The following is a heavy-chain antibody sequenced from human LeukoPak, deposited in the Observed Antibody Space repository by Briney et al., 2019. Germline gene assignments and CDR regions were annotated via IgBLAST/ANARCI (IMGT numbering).Heavy chain of an antibody. J-gene: IGHJ4*02. D-gene: IGHD3-9*01. CDR1: GGSFSGYY. CDR2: INHSGSA. Sequence: SETLSLTCAVYGGSFSGYYWSWIRQPPGKGLEWIGEINHSGSANYNPSLKSRVTISVDTSKNQFSLKLSSVTAADTAVYYCAFGDYDILTSYYYFDYWGQGTLVTVSS. V-gene: IGHV4-34*01. CDR3: AFGDYDILTSYYYFDY.